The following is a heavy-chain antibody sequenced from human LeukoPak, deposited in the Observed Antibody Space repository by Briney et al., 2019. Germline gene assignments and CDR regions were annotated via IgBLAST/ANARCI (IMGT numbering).Heavy chain of an antibody. Sequence: GGSLRLSCAASGFTFSSYSMNWVRQAPGKGLEWVSVIYSGGSTYYADSVKGRFTISRHNSKNTLYLQMNSLRAEDTAVYYCAREPHVDTALNWGQGTLVTVSS. CDR2: IYSGGST. D-gene: IGHD5-18*01. V-gene: IGHV3-53*04. J-gene: IGHJ4*02. CDR3: AREPHVDTALN. CDR1: GFTFSSYS.